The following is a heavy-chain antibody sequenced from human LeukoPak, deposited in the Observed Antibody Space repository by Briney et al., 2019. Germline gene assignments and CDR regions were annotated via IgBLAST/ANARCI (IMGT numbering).Heavy chain of an antibody. CDR2: INPSGGST. CDR3: ARTIYLDY. V-gene: IGHV1-46*01. J-gene: IGHJ4*02. D-gene: IGHD3-9*01. CDR1: GYTFTSYY. Sequence: WASVKVSCKASGYTFTSYYMHWVRQAPGQGLEWMGIINPSGGSTSYAQKFQGRVTMTTDTSTSTAYMELRSLRSDDTAVYYCARTIYLDYWGQGTLVTVSS.